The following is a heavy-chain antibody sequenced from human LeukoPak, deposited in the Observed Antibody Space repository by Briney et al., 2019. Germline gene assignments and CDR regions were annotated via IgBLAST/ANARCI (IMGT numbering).Heavy chain of an antibody. CDR3: ARLQLPMGYALDV. J-gene: IGHJ6*02. D-gene: IGHD2-2*01. CDR2: ILYSGNT. V-gene: IGHV4-59*08. CDR1: GGSISSDY. Sequence: SETLSLTCTVSGGSISSDYWTWIRQVPGKGLEWIGYILYSGNTKYNSSLKSRVTISADSSKNQFPLTLTSVTAADTAIYYCARLQLPMGYALDVWGRGTTVTVSS.